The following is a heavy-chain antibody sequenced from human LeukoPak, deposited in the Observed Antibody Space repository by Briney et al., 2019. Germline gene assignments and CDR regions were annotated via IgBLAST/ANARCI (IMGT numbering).Heavy chain of an antibody. CDR3: AKRCVRLGELSHDAFDI. CDR2: ISGSGGST. Sequence: GGSLRLSCAASGFTFSSYAMSWVRQAPGKGLEWVSAISGSGGSTYYADSVKGRFTISRDNSKNTLYLQMNSLRAEDTAVYYCAKRCVRLGELSHDAFDIWGQGTMVTVSS. J-gene: IGHJ3*02. V-gene: IGHV3-23*01. D-gene: IGHD3-16*02. CDR1: GFTFSSYA.